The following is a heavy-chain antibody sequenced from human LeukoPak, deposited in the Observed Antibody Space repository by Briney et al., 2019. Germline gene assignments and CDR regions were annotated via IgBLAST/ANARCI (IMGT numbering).Heavy chain of an antibody. Sequence: GGSLRLSCEASGFIFSSYAMNWVRQAPGKGLEWVSVISGGGGTTYYADSVKGRFTISRDNSKNTLYLQKNSLRVEDTAVYYCAKGAGGSCNTAVNYWGQGTLVTVSS. CDR1: GFIFSSYA. CDR2: ISGGGGTT. D-gene: IGHD2-15*01. CDR3: AKGAGGSCNTAVNY. V-gene: IGHV3-23*01. J-gene: IGHJ4*02.